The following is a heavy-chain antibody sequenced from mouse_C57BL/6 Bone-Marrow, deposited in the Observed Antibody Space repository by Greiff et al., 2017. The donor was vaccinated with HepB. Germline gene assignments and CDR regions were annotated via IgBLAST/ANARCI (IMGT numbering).Heavy chain of an antibody. CDR2: ISYDGSN. V-gene: IGHV3-6*01. D-gene: IGHD1-1*01. CDR3: ARDAPITTVVATDWYFDV. J-gene: IGHJ1*03. Sequence: EVQRVESGPGLVKPSQSLSLTCSVTGYSITSGYYWNWIRQFPGNKLEWMGYISYDGSNNYNPSLKNRISITLDTSKNQFFLKLNSVTTEDTATYYCARDAPITTVVATDWYFDVWGTGTTVTVSS. CDR1: GYSITSGYY.